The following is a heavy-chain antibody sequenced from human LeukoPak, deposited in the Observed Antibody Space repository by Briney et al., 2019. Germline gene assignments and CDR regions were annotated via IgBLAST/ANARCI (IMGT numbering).Heavy chain of an antibody. CDR3: ARGLIMTTVDAELGQIYYYYYMDV. CDR1: GFTFSSYW. D-gene: IGHD4-11*01. V-gene: IGHV3-74*01. J-gene: IGHJ6*03. Sequence: GGSLRLSCAASGFTFSSYWMHWVRQAPGKGLVWVSRINSDGSSTSYADSVKGRFTISRDNAKNTLYLQMNSLRAEDTAVYYCARGLIMTTVDAELGQIYYYYYMDVWGKGTTVAVSS. CDR2: INSDGSST.